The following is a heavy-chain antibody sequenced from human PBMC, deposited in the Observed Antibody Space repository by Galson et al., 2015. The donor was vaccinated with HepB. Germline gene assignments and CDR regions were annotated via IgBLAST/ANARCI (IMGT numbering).Heavy chain of an antibody. CDR3: ARDYSVGDPGRFDP. D-gene: IGHD2-15*01. CDR1: GYTFTSYA. J-gene: IGHJ5*02. Sequence: SVKVSCKASGYTFTSYAMNWVRQAPGQGLEWMGWINTNTGNPTYAQGFTGRFVFSLDTSVSTAYLQISSLKAEDTAVYYCARDYSVGDPGRFDPWGQGTLVTVSS. CDR2: INTNTGNP. V-gene: IGHV7-4-1*02.